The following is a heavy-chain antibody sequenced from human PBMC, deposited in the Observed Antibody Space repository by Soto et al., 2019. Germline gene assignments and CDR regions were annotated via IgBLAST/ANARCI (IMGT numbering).Heavy chain of an antibody. D-gene: IGHD6-13*01. CDR3: ARYSSNWFQTEGMDV. CDR2: IDTSGNT. V-gene: IGHV4-4*07. J-gene: IGHJ6*02. Sequence: SETLSLTCTVSGGSISTYYWIWIRQPAGKGLEWIGRIDTSGNTNYNPSLKSRVTMSVDTSKKQFSLKLTSVTAADTAVYYCARYSSNWFQTEGMDVLGQGTTVTVS. CDR1: GGSISTYY.